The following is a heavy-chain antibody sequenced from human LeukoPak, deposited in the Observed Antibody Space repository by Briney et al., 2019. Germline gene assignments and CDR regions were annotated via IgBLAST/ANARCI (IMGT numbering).Heavy chain of an antibody. CDR3: TTFSMIVGGDY. D-gene: IGHD3-22*01. CDR1: GFTFSNAW. CDR2: IKSKTDGGTT. V-gene: IGHV3-15*01. Sequence: GGSLRLSCAASGFTFSNAWMSWVRQTPGKGLEWVGRIKSKTDGGTTDYAAPVKGRFTISRDDSKNTLYLQMNSLKTEDTAVYYCTTFSMIVGGDYWGQGTLVTVSS. J-gene: IGHJ4*02.